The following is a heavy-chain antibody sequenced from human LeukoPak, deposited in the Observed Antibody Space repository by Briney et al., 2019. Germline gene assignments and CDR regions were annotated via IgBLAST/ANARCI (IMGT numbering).Heavy chain of an antibody. J-gene: IGHJ4*02. CDR3: AKYKSGDYFDSGKRYYFDQ. V-gene: IGHV1-8*02. CDR2: MNPNSGNT. Sequence: ASVKVSCKASGYTFTGYYMRWVRQATGQGLEWMGWMNPNSGNTGQAQKFQGRITMTRNTSISTAYMELSSLRPEDTAVYYCAKYKSGDYFDSGKRYYFDQWGQGTPVTVSS. CDR1: GYTFTGYY. D-gene: IGHD3-9*01.